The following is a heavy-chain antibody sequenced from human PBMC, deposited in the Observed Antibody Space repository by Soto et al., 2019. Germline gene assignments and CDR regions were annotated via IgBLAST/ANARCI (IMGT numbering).Heavy chain of an antibody. CDR2: INPNSGGT. CDR3: ARGYSSSGYWFGP. J-gene: IGHJ5*02. Sequence: ATVTVSGKASVYTLAGEYMKWVRAAPRQGLEWMGWINPNSGGTHYAQKFEGRVTMTRDTSISTAYMELSRLRSDDTAVYYCARGYSSSGYWFGPWGQGTLVIVS. CDR1: VYTLAGEY. D-gene: IGHD6-13*01. V-gene: IGHV1-2*02.